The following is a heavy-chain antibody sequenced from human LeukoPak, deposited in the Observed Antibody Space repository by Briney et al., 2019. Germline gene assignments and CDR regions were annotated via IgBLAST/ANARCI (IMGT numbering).Heavy chain of an antibody. Sequence: ASVKVSCKASGYTFTNHAVHWVRQPPAQRLEWMGWVNTGNACTEYHRNFLNRVTITSDTSARTVYMELHALTSDDTAHYFCARAECSACYLIDCWGPGSLVTVSS. D-gene: IGHD2-21*01. CDR3: ARAECSACYLIDC. CDR1: GYTFTNHA. V-gene: IGHV1-3*04. J-gene: IGHJ4*02. CDR2: VNTGNACT.